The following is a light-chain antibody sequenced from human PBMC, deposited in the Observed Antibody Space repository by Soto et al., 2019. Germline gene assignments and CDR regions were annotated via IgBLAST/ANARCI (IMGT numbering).Light chain of an antibody. CDR1: QSVSSN. CDR2: GAS. J-gene: IGKJ2*01. V-gene: IGKV3-15*01. Sequence: EIVMTQSPATLSVSPGERATISCRASQSVSSNLAWYQQKPGQAPRLLIYGASTRATGIPARFSGSGSGTEFTLTISSLQSEDFAVYYCQQYINWPPYTFGQGTKLEIK. CDR3: QQYINWPPYT.